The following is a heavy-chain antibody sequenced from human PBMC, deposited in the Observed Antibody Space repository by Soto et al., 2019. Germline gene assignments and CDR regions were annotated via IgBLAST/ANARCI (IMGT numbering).Heavy chain of an antibody. CDR3: ARDEEQQLVPSYYYYYGMDV. CDR2: IIPIFGTA. CDR1: GGTFSSYA. V-gene: IGHV1-69*01. J-gene: IGHJ6*02. D-gene: IGHD6-13*01. Sequence: QVQLVQSGAEVKKPGSSVKVSCKASGGTFSSYAISWVRQAPGQGLEWKGGIIPIFGTANYAQKFQGRVTITADESTSTAYMELSSLRSEDTAVYYCARDEEQQLVPSYYYYYGMDVWGQGTTVTVSS.